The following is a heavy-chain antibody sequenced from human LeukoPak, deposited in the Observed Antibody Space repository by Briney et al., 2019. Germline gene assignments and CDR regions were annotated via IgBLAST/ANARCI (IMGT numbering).Heavy chain of an antibody. CDR3: ATPLPTATKYYDFDY. CDR2: ISGSGGST. Sequence: GGSLRLSRAAAGFIFSSDATSCVRQAPGKGLEWVSAISGSGGSTYYADSVKGRFTISRDNSKNTLYLQMNSLRAEDTAVYYCATPLPTATKYYDFDYWGQGTLVTVSS. V-gene: IGHV3-23*01. D-gene: IGHD2/OR15-2a*01. CDR1: GFIFSSDA. J-gene: IGHJ4*02.